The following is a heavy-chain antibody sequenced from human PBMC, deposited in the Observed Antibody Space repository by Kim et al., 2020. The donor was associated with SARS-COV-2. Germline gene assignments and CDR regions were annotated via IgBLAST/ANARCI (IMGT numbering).Heavy chain of an antibody. CDR3: ARAAAVSGTGGCY. CDR1: GFTFSTYW. J-gene: IGHJ4*02. CDR2: MNSDGSST. D-gene: IGHD6-19*01. Sequence: GGSLRLSCAASGFTFSTYWMHWVRQAPGKGLVWVSRMNSDGSSTSYADSVKGRFTISRDNAKNTLYLQMNSLRVEDTAMYYCARAAAVSGTGGCYWGQGTLVTVSS. V-gene: IGHV3-74*01.